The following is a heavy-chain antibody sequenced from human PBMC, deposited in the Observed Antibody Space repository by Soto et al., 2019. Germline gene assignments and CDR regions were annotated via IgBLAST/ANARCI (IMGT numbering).Heavy chain of an antibody. CDR3: ARRYYYDTSGYHPDY. J-gene: IGHJ4*02. V-gene: IGHV3-74*03. D-gene: IGHD3-22*01. CDR1: GFTFSSYW. CDR2: INSDGSST. Sequence: GGSLRLSCAASGFTFSSYWMHWVRQAPGKGLVWVSRINSDGSSTTYADSVKGRFTVSRDNAKNTLYLQMNSLRAEDTAVYYCARRYYYDTSGYHPDYWGQGTLVTVSS.